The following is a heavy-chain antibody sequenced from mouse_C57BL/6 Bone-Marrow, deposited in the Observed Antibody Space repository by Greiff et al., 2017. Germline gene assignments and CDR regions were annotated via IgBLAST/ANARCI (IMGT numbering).Heavy chain of an antibody. D-gene: IGHD1-1*01. V-gene: IGHV2-2*01. Sequence: QVQLKESGPGLVQPSQSLSITCTVSGFSLTSYGVHWVRQSPGKGLEWLGVIWRGGSTDYNAAFISRLSISKDNSKSQVFFKMNSLQADDTAIYYCARFIWYFDVWGTGTTVTVSS. CDR3: ARFIWYFDV. J-gene: IGHJ1*03. CDR1: GFSLTSYG. CDR2: IWRGGST.